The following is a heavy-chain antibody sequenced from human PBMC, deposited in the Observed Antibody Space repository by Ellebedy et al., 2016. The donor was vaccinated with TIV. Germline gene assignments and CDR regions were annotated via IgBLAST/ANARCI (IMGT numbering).Heavy chain of an antibody. V-gene: IGHV1-18*04. Sequence: ASVKVSXKASGYSFTTHGVTWVRQARGQGLEWMGWISPYNGNTKYAKKFRGRVTMTTDTSTSTVYLELGSLTSDDTALYYCARDRGVIKSFDYWGQCTLVTVSS. CDR2: ISPYNGNT. CDR3: ARDRGVIKSFDY. D-gene: IGHD3-3*01. CDR1: GYSFTTHG. J-gene: IGHJ4*02.